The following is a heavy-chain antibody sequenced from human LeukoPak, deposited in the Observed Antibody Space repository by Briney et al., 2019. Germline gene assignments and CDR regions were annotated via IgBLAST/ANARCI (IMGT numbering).Heavy chain of an antibody. Sequence: GGSLRLSCAASGFTFSNAWMSWVRQAPGKGLEWVGRIKSKTDGGITDYAAPVKGRFTISRDDSKNTLYLQMNSLKTEDTAVYYCTTGDIVVVVAAADAFDIWGQGTMVTVSS. CDR3: TTGDIVVVVAAADAFDI. J-gene: IGHJ3*02. D-gene: IGHD2-15*01. CDR2: IKSKTDGGIT. CDR1: GFTFSNAW. V-gene: IGHV3-15*01.